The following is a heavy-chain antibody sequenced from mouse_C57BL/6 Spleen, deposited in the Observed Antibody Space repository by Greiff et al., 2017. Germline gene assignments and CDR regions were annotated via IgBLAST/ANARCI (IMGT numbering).Heavy chain of an antibody. CDR1: GFTFSDYY. D-gene: IGHD2-3*01. Sequence: EVQVVESGGGLVQPGGSLKLSCAASGFTFSDYYMYWVRQTPEKRLEWVAYISNGGGSTYYPDTVKGRFTISRDNAKNTLYLQMSRLKSEDTAMYYCARRYDYFDVWGTGTTVTVSS. V-gene: IGHV5-12*01. CDR3: ARRYDYFDV. J-gene: IGHJ1*03. CDR2: ISNGGGST.